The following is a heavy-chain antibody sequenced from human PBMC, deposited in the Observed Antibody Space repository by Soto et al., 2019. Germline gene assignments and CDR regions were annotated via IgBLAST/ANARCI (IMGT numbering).Heavy chain of an antibody. CDR3: VRDSGAKLSSS. V-gene: IGHV1-69*01. CDR1: GGTFSSYR. D-gene: IGHD6-13*01. CDR2: IVPIRRTA. J-gene: IGHJ4*02. Sequence: QVQLVQSGAEVKQPGSSAKVSCKASGGTFSSYRINWVRQAPGQGLEWGGGIVPIRRTADYAQTFQGRVSITADESARTSYFELRSLRSQDTAVYYCVRDSGAKLSSSWGQGTPVTVSS.